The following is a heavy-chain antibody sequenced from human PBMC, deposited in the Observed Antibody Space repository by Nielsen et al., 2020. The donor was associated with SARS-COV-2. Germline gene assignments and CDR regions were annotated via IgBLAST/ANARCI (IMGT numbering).Heavy chain of an antibody. CDR3: ARVPYSSSWYVWFDP. D-gene: IGHD6-13*01. CDR2: IYHSGST. CDR1: GGSISRYY. V-gene: IGHV4-30-4*08. Sequence: TLSLTCTVSGGSISRYYWSWIRQPPGKGPEWIGHIYHSGSTYYNPSLKSRITISVDTSKNQFSLEVTSVTAADTAVYYCARVPYSSSWYVWFDPWGRGTLVTVSS. J-gene: IGHJ5*02.